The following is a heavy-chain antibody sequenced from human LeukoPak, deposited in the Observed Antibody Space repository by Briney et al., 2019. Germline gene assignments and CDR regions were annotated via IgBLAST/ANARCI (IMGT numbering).Heavy chain of an antibody. Sequence: SETLSLTCTVSGGSISSYYWSWIRQPPGKGLEWIGYIYYSGSTNYNPSLKSRVTISVDTSKNQFSLKLSSVTAADTAVYYCARLVVLAAAGTAYFDYWGQGTLVTVSS. CDR3: ARLVVLAAAGTAYFDY. J-gene: IGHJ4*02. D-gene: IGHD6-13*01. CDR1: GGSISSYY. V-gene: IGHV4-59*08. CDR2: IYYSGST.